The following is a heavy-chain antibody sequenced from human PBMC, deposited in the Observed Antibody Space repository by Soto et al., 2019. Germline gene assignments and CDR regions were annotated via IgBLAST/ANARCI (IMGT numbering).Heavy chain of an antibody. CDR3: AKVSGYGQNY. CDR1: RFSFSTYP. CDR2: ISSSGGST. V-gene: IGHV3-23*01. Sequence: GGSLRLSCAASRFSFSTYPMSWVRQAPGKGLEWVASISSSGGSTFYADSVKGRFTISRDNSKNTLYLQMNSLGAEDTAIYYCAKVSGYGQNYWGQGTLVTVSS. J-gene: IGHJ4*02. D-gene: IGHD5-12*01.